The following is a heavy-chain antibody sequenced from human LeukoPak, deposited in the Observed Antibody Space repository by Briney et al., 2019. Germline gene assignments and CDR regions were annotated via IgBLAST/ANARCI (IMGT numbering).Heavy chain of an antibody. D-gene: IGHD3-22*01. CDR2: LSGSGGNI. CDR1: GFTFSNYA. J-gene: IGHJ5*02. CDR3: ARVLSGSWDWFDP. Sequence: GSLRLSCAASGFTFSNYAMSWVRQAPGKGLEWVSGLSGSGGNIYYADSVKGRFTISRDNAKNTVYLQMNSLRAEDTAVYYCARVLSGSWDWFDPWGQGTLVTVSS. V-gene: IGHV3-23*01.